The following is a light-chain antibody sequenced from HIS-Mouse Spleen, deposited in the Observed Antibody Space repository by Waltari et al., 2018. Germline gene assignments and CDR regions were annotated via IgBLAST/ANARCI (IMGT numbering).Light chain of an antibody. J-gene: IGLJ1*01. CDR2: DVS. V-gene: IGLV2-14*03. CDR3: SSYTSSSTYV. Sequence: QSALTQPASVSGSPGQSITISCTGTSRDVGGYTYVPWYQQHPGKAPKLMIYDVSNRPSGVSNRFSGSKSGNTASLTISGLQAEDEADYYCSSYTSSSTYVFGTGTKVTVL. CDR1: SRDVGGYTY.